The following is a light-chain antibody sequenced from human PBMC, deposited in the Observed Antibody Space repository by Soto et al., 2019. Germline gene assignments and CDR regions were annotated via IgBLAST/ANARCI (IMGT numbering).Light chain of an antibody. CDR2: AAS. CDR3: QQTYTSPRT. CDR1: QSVSGY. V-gene: IGKV1-39*01. Sequence: DIQMTQSPSSLSASVGDRVPITCRTSQSVSGYLNWYQQEPGKAPKLLIYAASSLQSGVPSRFSGSGSGTDFSLTISSLQPEDFATYYCQQTYTSPRTFGQGTKVDIK. J-gene: IGKJ1*01.